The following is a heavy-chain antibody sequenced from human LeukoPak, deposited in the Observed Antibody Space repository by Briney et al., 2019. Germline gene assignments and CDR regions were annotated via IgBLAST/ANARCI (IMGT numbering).Heavy chain of an antibody. CDR2: ISYDGSNK. J-gene: IGHJ3*02. D-gene: IGHD2-2*03. CDR1: GFTFSSYA. V-gene: IGHV3-30-3*01. CDR3: AREWIDVGAAFDI. Sequence: PGGSLRLSCAASGFTFSSYAMHWVRQAPGKGLEWVAVISYDGSNKYYADSVKGRFTISRDNSKNTLYLQMNNLRAEDTAVYYCAREWIDVGAAFDIWGQGTMVTVSS.